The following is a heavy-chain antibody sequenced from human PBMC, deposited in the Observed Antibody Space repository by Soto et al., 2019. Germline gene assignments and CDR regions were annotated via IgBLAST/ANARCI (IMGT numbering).Heavy chain of an antibody. J-gene: IGHJ4*02. CDR3: ARDQGGDGDYLFSPLAADF. Sequence: QVQLVQSGAEVKKPGASVKVSCKASGYPFIAYSITWVRQAPGQRPEWLGWIYPYNRKTRYAEKFQGRVTMTTDTSTTTAYMELKSLRSDDTAVYYCARDQGGDGDYLFSPLAADFWGRGTLVTVSS. V-gene: IGHV1-18*01. CDR2: IYPYNRKT. CDR1: GYPFIAYS. D-gene: IGHD4-17*01.